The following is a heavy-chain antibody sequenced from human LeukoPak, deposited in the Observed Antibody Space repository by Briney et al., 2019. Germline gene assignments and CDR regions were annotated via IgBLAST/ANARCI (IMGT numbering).Heavy chain of an antibody. D-gene: IGHD6-6*01. Sequence: ASVNLSCKTSVYTLSNYDINWVRQATGQGLEWMGWMNHNSGDTGLAQKFQRRVNITRDTSISTAYMDLTNLTSEDPAIYYCARVTSGSPGVDFDLWGQGTLVTVS. CDR3: ARVTSGSPGVDFDL. CDR1: VYTLSNYD. J-gene: IGHJ4*02. V-gene: IGHV1-8*01. CDR2: MNHNSGDT.